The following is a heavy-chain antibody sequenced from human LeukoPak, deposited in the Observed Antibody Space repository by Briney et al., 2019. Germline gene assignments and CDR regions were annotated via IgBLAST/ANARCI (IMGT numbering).Heavy chain of an antibody. Sequence: PSETLSLTCTVSGRSISSSSYYWGWVRQPPGKGLEWFESIYYSGSTYDHPSHKRRVTISVDASKNQFSLKLSSVSAADTAVYYCARLGGIPANLFDPWGQGGLVTVSP. D-gene: IGHD3-10*01. CDR3: ARLGGIPANLFDP. V-gene: IGHV4-39*01. J-gene: IGHJ5*02. CDR2: IYYSGST. CDR1: GRSISSSSYY.